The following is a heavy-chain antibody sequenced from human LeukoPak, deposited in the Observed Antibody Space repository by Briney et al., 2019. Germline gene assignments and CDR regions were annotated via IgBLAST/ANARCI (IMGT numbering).Heavy chain of an antibody. CDR2: ISSSSSTI. Sequence: GGSLRLSCVASGFTFSTYWMHWVRQAPGKGLEWVSYISSSSSTIYYADSVKGRFTISRDNAKNSLYLQMNSLRAEDTAVYYCARDSSLERLRGYYYYMDVWGKGTTVTVSS. CDR3: ARDSSLERLRGYYYYMDV. J-gene: IGHJ6*03. D-gene: IGHD3-3*01. CDR1: GFTFSTYW. V-gene: IGHV3-48*01.